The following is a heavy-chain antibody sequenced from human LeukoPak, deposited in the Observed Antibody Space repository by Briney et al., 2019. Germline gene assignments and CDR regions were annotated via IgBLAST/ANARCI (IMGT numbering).Heavy chain of an antibody. CDR1: EFTFSTYW. Sequence: GGSLRLSCVASEFTFSTYWMSWVRQAPGKGLEWVANINQDGSDKYYLDSVKGRLTISRDNAKKSLYLQMNSLRVEDTAVYYCASDPFTISAYDAFNIWGQGTVVTVSS. J-gene: IGHJ3*02. V-gene: IGHV3-7*01. CDR2: INQDGSDK. D-gene: IGHD3-3*02. CDR3: ASDPFTISAYDAFNI.